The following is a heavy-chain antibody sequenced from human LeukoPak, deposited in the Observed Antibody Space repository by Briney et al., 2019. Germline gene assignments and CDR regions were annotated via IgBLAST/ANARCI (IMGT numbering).Heavy chain of an antibody. CDR3: ARDQGEQWLVCFDY. D-gene: IGHD6-19*01. CDR2: IKQDGSEK. V-gene: IGHV3-7*03. CDR1: GFTFSSYW. Sequence: PGGSLRLSCAASGFTFSSYWMSWVRQAPGKGLEWVANIKQDGSEKYYVDSVKSRFTISRDNAKNSLYLQMNSLRAEDTAVYYCARDQGEQWLVCFDYWGQGTLVTVSS. J-gene: IGHJ4*02.